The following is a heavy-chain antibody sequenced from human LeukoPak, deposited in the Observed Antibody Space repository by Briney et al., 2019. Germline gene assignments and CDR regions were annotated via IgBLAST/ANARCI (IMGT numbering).Heavy chain of an antibody. Sequence: GGSRRHSCAASGFTFSSYIMNWVRQAPGEGVEWVSSISSSRRYIYSAGSVKGRFTISRDNAKTSLNLQMNSLRAEDTAVYYCARERLGYCSSTSCYERSNWFDPWGQGTLVTVSS. CDR3: ARERLGYCSSTSCYERSNWFDP. D-gene: IGHD2-2*01. CDR2: ISSSRRYI. J-gene: IGHJ5*02. CDR1: GFTFSSYI. V-gene: IGHV3-21*01.